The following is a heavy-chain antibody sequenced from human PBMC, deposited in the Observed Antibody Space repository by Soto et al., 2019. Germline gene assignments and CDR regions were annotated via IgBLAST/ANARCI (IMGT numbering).Heavy chain of an antibody. CDR1: GGSVSSGSYY. CDR2: IYYSGST. J-gene: IGHJ4*02. Sequence: SETLSLTCTVSGGSVSSGSYYWSWIRQPPGKGLECIGYIYYSGSTNYNPSLKSRVTISVDTSKNQFSLKLSSVTAADTAVYYCARLLAYDISGYVCFDYWGQGTPVTV. V-gene: IGHV4-61*01. CDR3: ARLLAYDISGYVCFDY. D-gene: IGHD3-22*01.